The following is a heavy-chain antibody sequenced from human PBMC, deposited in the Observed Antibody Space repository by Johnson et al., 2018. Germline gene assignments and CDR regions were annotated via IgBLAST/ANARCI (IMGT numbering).Heavy chain of an antibody. J-gene: IGHJ6*03. Sequence: EVQLVESGGGLVKXGGSLRLSCAASGFTFSSYSMNWVRQAPGKGLEWVSSISSSSSYIYYADTVKGRFTISRDNAKNSLYLQMNSLRAEDTAVYYWSRDEYGDNYYYYYYYMDVWGKGTTVTVSS. CDR1: GFTFSSYS. CDR2: ISSSSSYI. V-gene: IGHV3-21*01. CDR3: SRDEYGDNYYYYYYYMDV. D-gene: IGHD4-17*01.